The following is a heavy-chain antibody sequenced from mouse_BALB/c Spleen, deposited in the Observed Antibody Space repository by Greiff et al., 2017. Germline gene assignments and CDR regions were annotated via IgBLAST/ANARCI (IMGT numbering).Heavy chain of an antibody. CDR3: ARDHYYGSLDY. J-gene: IGHJ2*01. V-gene: IGHV7-3*02. D-gene: IGHD1-1*01. CDR2: IRNKANGYTT. Sequence: EVKLEESGGGLVQPGGSLRLSCATSGFTFTDYYMSWVRQPPGKALEWLGFIRNKANGYTTEYSASVKGRFTISRDNSQSILYLQMNTLRAEDSATYYCARDHYYGSLDYWGQGTTLTVSS. CDR1: GFTFTDYY.